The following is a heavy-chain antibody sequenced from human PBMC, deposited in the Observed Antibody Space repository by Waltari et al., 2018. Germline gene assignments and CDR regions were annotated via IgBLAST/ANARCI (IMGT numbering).Heavy chain of an antibody. V-gene: IGHV3-7*03. Sequence: EVQLVESGGGLVQPGGSLRLSCAASGFTFSSYWMSWVRQAPGKGREWVAKIKQDGSEKYYGDSVKGRFTISRDNAKNSLYLQMNSLRAEDTAVYYCARYKATMIVVVDGMDVWGQGTTVTVSS. CDR1: GFTFSSYW. J-gene: IGHJ6*02. CDR2: IKQDGSEK. CDR3: ARYKATMIVVVDGMDV. D-gene: IGHD3-22*01.